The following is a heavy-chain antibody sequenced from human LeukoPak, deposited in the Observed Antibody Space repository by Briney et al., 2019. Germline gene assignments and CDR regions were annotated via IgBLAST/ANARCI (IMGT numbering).Heavy chain of an antibody. CDR2: MTAPTSGGVT. CDR1: GFGISLYA. J-gene: IGHJ3*02. Sequence: GGSLRLSCATSGFGISLYAMTWVRQAPGKGLEWVSSMTAPTSGGVTKYADSVKGRFTISRDNSKSTLYLQMKSLRVEDTGIYYCAKDPNGDHIGAFDNWGQGTVLTVSS. V-gene: IGHV3-23*01. CDR3: AKDPNGDHIGAFDN. D-gene: IGHD2-8*01.